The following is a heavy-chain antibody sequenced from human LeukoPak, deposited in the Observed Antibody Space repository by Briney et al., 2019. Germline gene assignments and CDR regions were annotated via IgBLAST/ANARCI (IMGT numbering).Heavy chain of an antibody. V-gene: IGHV3-30*18. D-gene: IGHD6-13*01. Sequence: GSLRLSCAASGFTFSSYGMHWVRQAPGKGLEWVAVISYDGSNKYYADSVKGRFTISRDNSKNTLYLQMNSLRAEDTAVYYCAKDLGSSWYYYYYYGMDVWGQGTTVTVSS. CDR1: GFTFSSYG. J-gene: IGHJ6*02. CDR2: ISYDGSNK. CDR3: AKDLGSSWYYYYYYGMDV.